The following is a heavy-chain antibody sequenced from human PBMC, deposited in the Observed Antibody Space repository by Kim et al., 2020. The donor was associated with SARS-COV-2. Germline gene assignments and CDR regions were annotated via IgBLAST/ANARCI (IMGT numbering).Heavy chain of an antibody. V-gene: IGHV1-24*01. CDR3: ATFVGARRRSFDS. Sequence: IYAQKCQGRLTMTEDTSTDTAYMELSSLRSDDTAVYYCATFVGARRRSFDSWGQGTLVTVSS. J-gene: IGHJ4*02. D-gene: IGHD1-26*01.